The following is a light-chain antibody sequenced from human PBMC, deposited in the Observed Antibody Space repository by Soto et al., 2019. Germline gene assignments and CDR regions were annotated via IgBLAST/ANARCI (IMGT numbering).Light chain of an antibody. J-gene: IGLJ1*01. CDR1: SSDVGGYNY. V-gene: IGLV2-14*01. Sequence: QSVLTQPASVSGSPGQSITISCTGTSSDVGGYNYVSWYQQHPGKAPKLMIYEVSNRPSGVSNRFSGSKSGNTASLTISGLQAEDEADYYCTSYTRSSTQAFGTGTKVTAL. CDR3: TSYTRSSTQA. CDR2: EVS.